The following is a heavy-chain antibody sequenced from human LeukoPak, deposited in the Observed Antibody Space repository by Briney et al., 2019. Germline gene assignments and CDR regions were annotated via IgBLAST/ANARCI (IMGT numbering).Heavy chain of an antibody. CDR2: ISYDGSNK. J-gene: IGHJ4*02. CDR1: GFTFSSYA. D-gene: IGHD3-3*01. CDR3: AGLGDDFWSGYRY. V-gene: IGHV3-30-3*01. Sequence: GGSLRLSCAASGFTFSSYAMHWVRQAPGKGLEWVAVISYDGSNKYYADSVKGRFTISRDNSKDTLYLLMNSLRAEDTAVYYCAGLGDDFWSGYRYWGQGTLVTVSS.